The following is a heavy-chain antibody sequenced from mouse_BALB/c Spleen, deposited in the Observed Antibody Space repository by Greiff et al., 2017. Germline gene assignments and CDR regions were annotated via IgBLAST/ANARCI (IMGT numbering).Heavy chain of an antibody. CDR3: ARGLLRLRGYFDV. J-gene: IGHJ1*01. D-gene: IGHD1-2*01. Sequence: QVQLQQSGAELVRPGTSVKVSCKASGYAFTNYLIAWVKQRPGQGLEWIGVINPGSGGTNYNEKFKGKATLTADKSSSTAYMQLSSLTSDDSAVYFCARGLLRLRGYFDVWGAGTTVTVSS. V-gene: IGHV1-54*01. CDR2: INPGSGGT. CDR1: GYAFTNYL.